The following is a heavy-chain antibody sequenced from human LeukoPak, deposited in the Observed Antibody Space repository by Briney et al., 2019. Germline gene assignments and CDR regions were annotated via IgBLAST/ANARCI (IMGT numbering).Heavy chain of an antibody. CDR1: GFTFSSYW. Sequence: GSLRLSCAASGFTFSSYWMSWIRQPPGKGLEWIGTIYHNGSTYYNPSLKSRVSISVDTSKNQYSLKLSSVTAADTAVYYCASRNGYYGSGRAYYFDYWGQGELVTVSS. J-gene: IGHJ4*02. CDR2: IYHNGST. CDR3: ASRNGYYGSGRAYYFDY. V-gene: IGHV4-38-2*01. D-gene: IGHD3-10*01.